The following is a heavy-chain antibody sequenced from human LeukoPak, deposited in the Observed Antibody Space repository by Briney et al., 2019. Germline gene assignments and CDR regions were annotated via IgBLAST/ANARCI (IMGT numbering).Heavy chain of an antibody. CDR1: GGSFSGYY. V-gene: IGHV4-34*01. J-gene: IGHJ4*02. CDR2: INHSGST. D-gene: IGHD1-26*01. CDR3: AGIVRATKDY. Sequence: PSETLSLTCAVYGGSFSGYYWTWMRQPPGKGLEWIGEINHSGSTNYNPSLKSRVTISVDTSKNQISLKLSSVTAADTAVYYCAGIVRATKDYWGQGTLVTVSS.